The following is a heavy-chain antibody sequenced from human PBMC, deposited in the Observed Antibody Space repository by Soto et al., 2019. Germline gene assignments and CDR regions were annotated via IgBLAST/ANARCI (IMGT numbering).Heavy chain of an antibody. J-gene: IGHJ6*02. V-gene: IGHV1-3*01. Sequence: ASVKVSCKASGYTFTGYAMHWVRQAPGQRLEWMGWINAGNGNTKYSQKFQGRVTITRDTSASTAYMELSSLRSEDTAVYYCARGYTRVRRCYKFSMDVWGQGTTVTVSS. CDR1: GYTFTGYA. D-gene: IGHD3-10*01. CDR3: ARGYTRVRRCYKFSMDV. CDR2: INAGNGNT.